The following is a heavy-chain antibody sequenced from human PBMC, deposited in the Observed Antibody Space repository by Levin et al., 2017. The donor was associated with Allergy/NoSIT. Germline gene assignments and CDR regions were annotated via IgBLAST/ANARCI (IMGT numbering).Heavy chain of an antibody. CDR1: GGSISSSSYY. CDR3: ARDRGSGQGYFAY. D-gene: IGHD1-26*01. V-gene: IGHV4-39*07. CDR2: IYYSGTT. J-gene: IGHJ4*02. Sequence: ASETLSLTCTVSGGSISSSSYYWGWIRQPPGKGLEWIGSIYYSGTTYYNPSLKSRVTISVDTSKNQFSLKLSSVTAADTAVYYCARDRGSGQGYFAYWGQGTLVTVSS.